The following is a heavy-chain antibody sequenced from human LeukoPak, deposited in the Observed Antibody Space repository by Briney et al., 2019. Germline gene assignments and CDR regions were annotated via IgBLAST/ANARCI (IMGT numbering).Heavy chain of an antibody. V-gene: IGHV3-23*01. Sequence: PGGSLRLSCAASGFTFSSYAMSWVRQAPGKGLEWVSAISGSGGSTYYADSVKGRFTISRDNSKNTLYLQVNSLRAEDTAVYYCAKDYKSGYVPGAFDIWGQGTMVTVSS. CDR2: ISGSGGST. CDR3: AKDYKSGYVPGAFDI. D-gene: IGHD5-12*01. CDR1: GFTFSSYA. J-gene: IGHJ3*02.